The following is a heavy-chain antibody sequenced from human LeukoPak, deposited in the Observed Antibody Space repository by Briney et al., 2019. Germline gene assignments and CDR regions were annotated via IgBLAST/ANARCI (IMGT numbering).Heavy chain of an antibody. CDR2: INPNSGGT. J-gene: IGHJ6*03. CDR1: GYTFTGYY. CDR3: ARAGVPAAMLYYYYYYMDV. Sequence: ASVKVSCKASGYTFTGYYMHWVRQAPGQGLEWMGWINPNSGGTNYAQKFQGRVTMTRDTSISTAYMELSRLRSDDTAVYYCARAGVPAAMLYYYYYYMDVWGQGTMVTVSS. D-gene: IGHD2-2*01. V-gene: IGHV1-2*02.